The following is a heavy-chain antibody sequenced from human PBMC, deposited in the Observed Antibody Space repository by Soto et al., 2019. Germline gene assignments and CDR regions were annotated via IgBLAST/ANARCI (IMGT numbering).Heavy chain of an antibody. CDR2: IKSKTDGGTT. CDR3: TTSAQYGGYYYYYYGMDV. J-gene: IGHJ6*02. D-gene: IGHD2-15*01. V-gene: IGHV3-15*01. CDR1: GFTFSNAW. Sequence: GSLRLSCAASGFTFSNAWMSWVRQAPGKGLEWVGRIKSKTDGGTTDYAAPVKGRFTISRDDSKNTLYLQMNSLKTEDTAVYYCTTSAQYGGYYYYYYGMDVWGQGTTVTVSS.